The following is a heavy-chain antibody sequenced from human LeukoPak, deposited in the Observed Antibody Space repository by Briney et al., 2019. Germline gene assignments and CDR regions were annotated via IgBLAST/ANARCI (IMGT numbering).Heavy chain of an antibody. V-gene: IGHV4-34*01. J-gene: IGHJ5*02. Sequence: SETLSLTCAVYGGSFSGYYWSWIRQPPGKGLEWIGEINHSGSTNYNPSLKSRVTISVDTSKNQFSLKLSSVTAAETAVYYCARVGKDYGDYPSWFDPWGQGTLVTVSS. CDR3: ARVGKDYGDYPSWFDP. D-gene: IGHD4-17*01. CDR1: GGSFSGYY. CDR2: INHSGST.